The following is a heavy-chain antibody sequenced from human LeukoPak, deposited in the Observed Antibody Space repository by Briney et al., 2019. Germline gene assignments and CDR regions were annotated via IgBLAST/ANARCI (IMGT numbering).Heavy chain of an antibody. Sequence: GGSLRLSCAASGFTFDDYAMHWVQQAPGKGLEWVSGISWNSGSIGYADSVKGRFTISRDNAKNSLYLQMNSLRAEDTAVYYCARPAPTMVRGVKGDHWGQGTLVTVSS. D-gene: IGHD3-10*01. CDR1: GFTFDDYA. V-gene: IGHV3-9*01. CDR2: ISWNSGSI. CDR3: ARPAPTMVRGVKGDH. J-gene: IGHJ4*02.